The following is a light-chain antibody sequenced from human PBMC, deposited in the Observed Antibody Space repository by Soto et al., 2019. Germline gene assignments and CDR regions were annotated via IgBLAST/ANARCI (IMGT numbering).Light chain of an antibody. J-gene: IGKJ2*01. CDR2: TAS. V-gene: IGKV1D-12*01. Sequence: DIQMTQSPSSVSASVGDRVTISCRASQDIDRWLAWFQHKPGKAPKLLISTASSLQSGVPSRFSGSGSGTDFTLTIASLQFEDFATYYCRQSDTFPYTFGLGTKLEIK. CDR1: QDIDRW. CDR3: RQSDTFPYT.